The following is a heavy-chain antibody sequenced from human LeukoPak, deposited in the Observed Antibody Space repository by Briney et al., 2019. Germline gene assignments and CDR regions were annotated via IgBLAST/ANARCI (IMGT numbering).Heavy chain of an antibody. CDR1: GGSIRRDY. J-gene: IGHJ6*02. D-gene: IGHD4-11*01. CDR3: ARARAYSNQGFYYYGMDV. Sequence: SGTLSLTCTVSGGSIRRDYWSWIRQPPGKGLEWVGYISYSGSTSYNPSLESRVTMSVDTSKNQVSLKVNSVTAADTAVYFCARARAYSNQGFYYYGMDVWGQETTVTVSS. CDR2: ISYSGST. V-gene: IGHV4-59*01.